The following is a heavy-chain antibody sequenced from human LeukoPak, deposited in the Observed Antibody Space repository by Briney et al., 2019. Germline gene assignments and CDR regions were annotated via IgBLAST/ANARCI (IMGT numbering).Heavy chain of an antibody. V-gene: IGHV3-20*04. D-gene: IGHD2-2*01. CDR2: INWNGGST. CDR3: ARGKPRYCSSTSCPLGY. J-gene: IGHJ4*02. Sequence: GGSLRLSCAASGFTFDDYGMSWVRQAPGKGLEWVSGINWNGGSTGYADSVKGRFTISRDNAKNSLYLQMNSPRAEDTALYYCARGKPRYCSSTSCPLGYWGQGTLVTVSS. CDR1: GFTFDDYG.